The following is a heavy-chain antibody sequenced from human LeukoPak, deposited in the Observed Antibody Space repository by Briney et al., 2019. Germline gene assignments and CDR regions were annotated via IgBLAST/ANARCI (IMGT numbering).Heavy chain of an antibody. D-gene: IGHD3-10*01. V-gene: IGHV4-34*01. CDR3: ARVSGIYYGSGSYYNRPRGSGVDY. Sequence: SETLSLTCAVYGGSFSGYYWSWIRQPPGKGLEWIGEINHSGSTNYNASLKSRVTISVDTSKNQFSLKLSSVTAADTAVYYCARVSGIYYGSGSYYNRPRGSGVDYWGQGTLVTVSS. CDR2: INHSGST. J-gene: IGHJ4*02. CDR1: GGSFSGYY.